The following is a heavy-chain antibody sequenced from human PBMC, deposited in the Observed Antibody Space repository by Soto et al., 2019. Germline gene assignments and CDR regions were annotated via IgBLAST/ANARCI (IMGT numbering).Heavy chain of an antibody. D-gene: IGHD3-16*01. J-gene: IGHJ6*02. CDR3: ARGGPFYGMDV. CDR1: GGSISSYY. CDR2: IYYSGST. Sequence: QVQLQESGPGLVKPSETLSLTCTVSGGSISSYYWSWIRQPPGKGLEWIGYIYYSGSTNYNPSLTSRVTIPVDTSKTQFSLKLSSVTAADTAVYYCARGGPFYGMDVWGQGTTVTVSS. V-gene: IGHV4-59*01.